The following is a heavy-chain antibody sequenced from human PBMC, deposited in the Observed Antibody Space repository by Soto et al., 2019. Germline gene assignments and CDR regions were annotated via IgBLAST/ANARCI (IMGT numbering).Heavy chain of an antibody. CDR2: ISWDSGSI. CDR1: GFTFDNYA. J-gene: IGHJ4*02. CDR3: AKDRRPGNDYCNYDFSGPFDY. Sequence: EVQLVESGGGLIQPGRSLRLSCAASGFTFDNYAMHWVRQAPGKGLEWVSGISWDSGSIDYADSVRGRFTISRDNARNSLYLRMCSLRPEDTALYYCAKDRRPGNDYCNYDFSGPFDYWGQGTLVTVSS. D-gene: IGHD4-4*01. V-gene: IGHV3-9*01.